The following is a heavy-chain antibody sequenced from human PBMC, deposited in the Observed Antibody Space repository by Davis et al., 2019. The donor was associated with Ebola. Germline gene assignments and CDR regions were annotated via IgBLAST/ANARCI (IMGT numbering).Heavy chain of an antibody. J-gene: IGHJ3*02. Sequence: KVSCKGSGYSFTTYWIGWVRQMPGKGLEWMGIIYPGDSDTRYSPSFQGQVTISADKSISTVYLQWSSLKASDTAMYYCASLAAHVAAFDIWGQGTMVTVSS. D-gene: IGHD6-19*01. CDR3: ASLAAHVAAFDI. CDR2: IYPGDSDT. V-gene: IGHV5-51*01. CDR1: GYSFTTYW.